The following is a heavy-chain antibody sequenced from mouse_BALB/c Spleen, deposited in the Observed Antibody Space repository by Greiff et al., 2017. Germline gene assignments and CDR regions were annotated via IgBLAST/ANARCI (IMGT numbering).Heavy chain of an antibody. CDR1: GFSLTSYG. V-gene: IGHV2-9*02. D-gene: IGHD1-2*01. CDR3: ARYYYGYLYAMDY. Sequence: VQLQQSGPGLVAPSQSLSITCTVSGFSLTSYGVHWVRQPPGKGLEWLGVIWAGGSTNYNSALMSRLSISKDNSKSQVILKMNSLQTDDTAMYYWARYYYGYLYAMDYWGQGTSVTVSS. J-gene: IGHJ4*01. CDR2: IWAGGST.